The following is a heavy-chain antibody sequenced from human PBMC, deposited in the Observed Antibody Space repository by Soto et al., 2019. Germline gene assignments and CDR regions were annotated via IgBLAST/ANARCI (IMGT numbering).Heavy chain of an antibody. D-gene: IGHD1-20*01. J-gene: IGHJ6*03. CDR2: ISWNSGSI. CDR3: AKDSRYDYYYYYMGV. V-gene: IGHV3-9*01. Sequence: GGSLRLSCAVSGFTFDDYAMHWVRQAPGKGLEWVSGISWNSGSIGYADSVKGRFTISRDNAKNSLYLQMNSLRAEDTALYYCAKDSRYDYYYYYMGVWGKGTTVTVSS. CDR1: GFTFDDYA.